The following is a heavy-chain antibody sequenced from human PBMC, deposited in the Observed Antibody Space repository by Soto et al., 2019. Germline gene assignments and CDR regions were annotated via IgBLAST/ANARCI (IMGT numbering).Heavy chain of an antibody. CDR3: AKRYSGYDDAFDI. CDR1: GGSISSYY. Sequence: PSETLSLTCTVSGGSISSYYWSWIRQPPGKGLKWIGYIYYSGSTNYNPSLKSRVTISVDTSKNQFSLKLSSVTAADTAVYYCAKRYSGYDDAFDIWGQGTMVTVSS. D-gene: IGHD5-12*01. V-gene: IGHV4-59*08. CDR2: IYYSGST. J-gene: IGHJ3*02.